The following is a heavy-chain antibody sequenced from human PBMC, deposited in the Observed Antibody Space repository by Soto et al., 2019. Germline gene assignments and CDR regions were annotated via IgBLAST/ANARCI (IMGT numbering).Heavy chain of an antibody. J-gene: IGHJ5*02. D-gene: IGHD4-4*01. CDR3: ARDQQDYSHYSGWFGP. V-gene: IGHV4-59*01. Sequence: SETLSLTCTVSGGSISSYYWSWIRQPPGKGLEWIGYIYYSGSTNYNPSLKSRVTISVDTSKNQFSLKLSSVTAADTAVYYCARDQQDYSHYSGWFGPWGQGTLVTVSS. CDR1: GGSISSYY. CDR2: IYYSGST.